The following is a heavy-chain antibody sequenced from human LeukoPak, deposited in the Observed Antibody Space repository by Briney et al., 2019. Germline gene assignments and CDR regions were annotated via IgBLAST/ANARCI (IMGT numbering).Heavy chain of an antibody. CDR2: IKQDGSEK. Sequence: GGSLRLSCAASGFTFSSYWMSWVRQAPGKGLEWVANIKQDGSEKHYVDSVKGRFTISRDNAKNSLYQQMNSLRAEDTAVYDCARVVDPLLGYCTTGVCFFDYWGQGTLVTVSS. CDR1: GFTFSSYW. V-gene: IGHV3-7*03. D-gene: IGHD2-8*01. CDR3: ARVVDPLLGYCTTGVCFFDY. J-gene: IGHJ4*02.